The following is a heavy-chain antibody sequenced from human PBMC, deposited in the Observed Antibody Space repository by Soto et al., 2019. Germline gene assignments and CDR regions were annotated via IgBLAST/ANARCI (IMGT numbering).Heavy chain of an antibody. V-gene: IGHV1-2*04. D-gene: IGHD6-19*01. J-gene: IGHJ4*02. CDR3: ARYYSSGSFDY. CDR2: INPNSGGT. Sequence: ASMKGSCQGSGYTFTRYYIHWVGQAPGQGLEWMGWINPNSGGTNYAQKFQGWVTMTRDTSISTAYMELSRLRSDDTAVYYCARYYSSGSFDYWGQGTLVTVSS. CDR1: GYTFTRYY.